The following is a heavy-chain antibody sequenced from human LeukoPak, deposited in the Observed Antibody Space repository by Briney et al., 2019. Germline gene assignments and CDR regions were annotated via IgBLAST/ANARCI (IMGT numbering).Heavy chain of an antibody. CDR1: GFTFSDCY. J-gene: IGHJ4*02. CDR3: ARTPQSTYYDSEGYFDY. D-gene: IGHD3-22*01. Sequence: GGSLRLSCAASGFTFSDCYMSWIRQAPGKGLEWVSYISSSGSTIYYADSVKGRFTISRDNAKNSLYLQMNSLRAEDTAVYYCARTPQSTYYDSEGYFDYWGQGTLVTVSS. V-gene: IGHV3-11*01. CDR2: ISSSGSTI.